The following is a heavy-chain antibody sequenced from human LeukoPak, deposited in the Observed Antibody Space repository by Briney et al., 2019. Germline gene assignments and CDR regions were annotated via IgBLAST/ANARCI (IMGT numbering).Heavy chain of an antibody. V-gene: IGHV4-31*03. CDR1: GGSISSGGYY. Sequence: SETLSLTCTVSGGSISSGGYYWSWIRQHPGKGLEWIGYIYYSGSTYYNPSLKSRVTISVDTSKNQFSLKLSSVTAADTAVYYCARDIRSGYYYYYYMDVWGKGTTVTVSS. CDR2: IYYSGST. D-gene: IGHD3-3*01. CDR3: ARDIRSGYYYYYYMDV. J-gene: IGHJ6*03.